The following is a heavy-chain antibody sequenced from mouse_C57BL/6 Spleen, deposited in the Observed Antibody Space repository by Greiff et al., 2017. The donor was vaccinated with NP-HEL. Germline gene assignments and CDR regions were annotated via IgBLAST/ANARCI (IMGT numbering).Heavy chain of an antibody. CDR3: ARNYGSSYGFAY. V-gene: IGHV1-77*01. CDR1: GYTFTDYY. D-gene: IGHD1-1*01. CDR2: IGPGSGST. J-gene: IGHJ3*01. Sequence: QVQLQQSGAELVKPGASVKISCKASGYTFTDYYINWVNQRPGQGLEWIGIIGPGSGSTYSNAKFKCKATLTADKSSSTAYMQLSSLTSEDSAVYFCARNYGSSYGFAYWGQGTLVTVSA.